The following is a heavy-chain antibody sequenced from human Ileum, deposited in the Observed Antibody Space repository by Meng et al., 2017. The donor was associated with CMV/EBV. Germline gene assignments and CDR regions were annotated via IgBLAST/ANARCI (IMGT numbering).Heavy chain of an antibody. D-gene: IGHD3-3*01. CDR1: GSNSSDFSY. CDR3: AKGWADIRFSGAVDV. CDR2: IYYYDNT. Sequence: GSNSSDFSYWGLIRRPAGKELVWIAYIYYYDNTNYNPSLKSRLNVSKDAAKNQFSLRMTSVTTADTAVYCCAKGWADIRFSGAVDVWGQETTVTVSS. V-gene: IGHV4-61*10. J-gene: IGHJ6*02.